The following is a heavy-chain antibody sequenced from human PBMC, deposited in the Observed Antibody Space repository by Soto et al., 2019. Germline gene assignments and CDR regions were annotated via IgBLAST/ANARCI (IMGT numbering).Heavy chain of an antibody. Sequence: GGSLRLSCAASGFSFSNAWMNWVRQAPGKGLEWVGRIKSKTDGGTIDYAAPVKGRFTISRDDSKSTVFLQMNSLKTEDTAVYYCTTGGSGNTATPYYFDLWGQGTQVTVSS. CDR3: TTGGSGNTATPYYFDL. CDR2: IKSKTDGGTI. J-gene: IGHJ4*02. CDR1: GFSFSNAW. D-gene: IGHD5-18*01. V-gene: IGHV3-15*07.